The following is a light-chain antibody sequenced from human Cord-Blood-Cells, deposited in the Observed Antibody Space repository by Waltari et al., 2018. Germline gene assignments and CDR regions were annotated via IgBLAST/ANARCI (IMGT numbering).Light chain of an antibody. Sequence: SYELTQPPPVSVFPGQTARIPCSGVALPKQSAYWYQQKSGQAPVLVIYEDSKRPSGIPERFSGSSSGTMATLTISGAQWEDEADYYCYSTDSSGNHRVFGGGTKLTVL. CDR1: ALPKQS. CDR3: YSTDSSGNHRV. CDR2: EDS. J-gene: IGLJ3*02. V-gene: IGLV3-10*01.